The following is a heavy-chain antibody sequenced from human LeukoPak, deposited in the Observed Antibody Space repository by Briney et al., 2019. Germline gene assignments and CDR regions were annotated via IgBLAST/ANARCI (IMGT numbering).Heavy chain of an antibody. Sequence: ASVKVSCKASGGTFSSYAISWVRQAPGQGLEWMGGIIPIFGTANYAPKFQSRVTITTDESTSTAYMELSSLRSEDTAVYYCARGHCSSTSCYEGLDWFDPWGQGTLVTVSS. V-gene: IGHV1-69*05. J-gene: IGHJ5*02. CDR3: ARGHCSSTSCYEGLDWFDP. CDR2: IIPIFGTA. D-gene: IGHD2-2*01. CDR1: GGTFSSYA.